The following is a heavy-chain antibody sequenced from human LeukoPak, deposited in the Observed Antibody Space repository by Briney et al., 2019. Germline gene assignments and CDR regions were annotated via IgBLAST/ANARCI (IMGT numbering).Heavy chain of an antibody. Sequence: GGSLRLSCAASGFTFSSYSMNWVRQAPGKGLEWVSSISSSSSYIYYADSVKGRFTISRDNAKNSLYLQMNSLRAEDTAVYYCARQLLVRGANRFDPWGQGTLVTVSS. D-gene: IGHD3-10*01. CDR1: GFTFSSYS. CDR3: ARQLLVRGANRFDP. CDR2: ISSSSSYI. V-gene: IGHV3-21*01. J-gene: IGHJ5*02.